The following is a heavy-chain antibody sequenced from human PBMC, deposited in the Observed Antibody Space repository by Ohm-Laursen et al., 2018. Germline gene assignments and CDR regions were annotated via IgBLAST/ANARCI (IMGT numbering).Heavy chain of an antibody. V-gene: IGHV1-58*02. CDR1: GFTFTSSA. D-gene: IGHD1-26*01. J-gene: IGHJ4*02. CDR2: IVVGSGNT. Sequence: SVKVSCKASGFTFTSSAMQWVRQARGQRLEWIGWIVVGSGNTNYAQKFQERVTITRDMSTSTAYMELSSLRSEDTAVYYCAADLSTSYSGRYWDWGQGTLVTVSS. CDR3: AADLSTSYSGRYWD.